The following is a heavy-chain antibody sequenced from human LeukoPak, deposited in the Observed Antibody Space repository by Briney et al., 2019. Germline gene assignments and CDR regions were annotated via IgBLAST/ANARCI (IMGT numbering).Heavy chain of an antibody. V-gene: IGHV3-7*01. J-gene: IGHJ4*02. CDR3: ARDEAYASDY. CDR1: GFTFSKYW. Sequence: GGSLRLSCAPSGFTFSKYWMSWVRQAPGKGLEWVANIKEDGSEKYYVDSVKGRFTISRDNAKNSLYLQMNSLRVEDTAVYYCARDEAYASDYWGQGTLVTVSS. CDR2: IKEDGSEK. D-gene: IGHD4-17*01.